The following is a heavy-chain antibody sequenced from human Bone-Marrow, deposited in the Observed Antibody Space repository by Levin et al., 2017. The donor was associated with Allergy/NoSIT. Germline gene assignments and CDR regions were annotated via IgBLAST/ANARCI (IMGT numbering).Heavy chain of an antibody. Sequence: QAGGSLRLSCAASGFTFSSYWMHWVRQAPGKGLVWVSRINSVGSSTSYADSVKGRFTISRDNAKNTLYLQMNSLRAEDTAVYYCARTGTPLDPYDSSGYFRYYYYYYGMDVWGQGTTVTVSS. V-gene: IGHV3-74*01. CDR2: INSVGSST. CDR3: ARTGTPLDPYDSSGYFRYYYYYYGMDV. CDR1: GFTFSSYW. D-gene: IGHD3-22*01. J-gene: IGHJ6*02.